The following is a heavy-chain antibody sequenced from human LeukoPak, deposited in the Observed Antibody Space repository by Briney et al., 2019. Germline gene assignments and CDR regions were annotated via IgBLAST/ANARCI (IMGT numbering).Heavy chain of an antibody. CDR1: GYTFTSYD. V-gene: IGHV1-46*01. CDR3: ARTWTRDAFDI. CDR2: INPSGGST. J-gene: IGHJ3*02. Sequence: ASVKVSCKASGYTFTSYDINWVRQATGQGLEWMGIINPSGGSTSYAQKFQGRVTMTRDTSTSTVYMELSSLRSEDTAVYYCARTWTRDAFDIWGQGTMVTVSS. D-gene: IGHD3/OR15-3a*01.